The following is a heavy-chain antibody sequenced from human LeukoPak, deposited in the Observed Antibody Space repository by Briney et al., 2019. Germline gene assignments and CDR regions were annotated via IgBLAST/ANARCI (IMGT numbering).Heavy chain of an antibody. CDR1: GFTFSTYW. Sequence: GGSLRLSCAASGFTFSTYWMTWVRQAPGKGLEWVANINQDGSEKKYVDSVKGRFTISRDNAKNSLYLQMNSLRAEDTAVYYCAKDRLGALLYFDIWGQGTMVTVSS. J-gene: IGHJ3*02. V-gene: IGHV3-7*03. CDR2: INQDGSEK. CDR3: AKDRLGALLYFDI. D-gene: IGHD3-10*01.